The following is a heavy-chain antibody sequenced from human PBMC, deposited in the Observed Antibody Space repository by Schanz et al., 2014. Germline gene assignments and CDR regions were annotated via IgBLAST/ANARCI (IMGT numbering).Heavy chain of an antibody. CDR2: VYTSGTT. J-gene: IGHJ3*02. Sequence: QVQLQESGPGLVKPSQTLSLTCIVSGGSISSGTYYWSWLRQPAGKGLEWIGRVYTSGTTNYNPSLKRRATISLDTSKIQFSLTLSSVTAADTAVYYCARDRGHGDLPGDIWGQGTMVTVSS. CDR1: GGSISSGTYY. D-gene: IGHD4-17*01. CDR3: ARDRGHGDLPGDI. V-gene: IGHV4-61*02.